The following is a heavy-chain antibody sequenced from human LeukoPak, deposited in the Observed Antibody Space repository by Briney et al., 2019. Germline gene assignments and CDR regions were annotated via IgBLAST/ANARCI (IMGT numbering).Heavy chain of an antibody. D-gene: IGHD1-26*01. CDR1: GFTFSSYS. J-gene: IGHJ4*02. CDR2: ISSSSSYI. CDR3: ARSQGIVGAMTD. V-gene: IGHV3-21*01. Sequence: GGSLRLPCAASGFTFSSYSMNWVRQAPGKGLEWVSSISSSSSYIYYADSVKGRFTISRDNAKNSLYLQMNSLRAEDTAVYYCARSQGIVGAMTDWGQGTLVTVSS.